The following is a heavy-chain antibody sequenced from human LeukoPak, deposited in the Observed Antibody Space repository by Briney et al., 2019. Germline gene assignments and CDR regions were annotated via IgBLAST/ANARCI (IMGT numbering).Heavy chain of an antibody. V-gene: IGHV3-73*01. Sequence: WSLRLSCAASGFTFSGSAMHWVRQASGKGLEWVGRIRSKANSYATAYAASVKGRFTISRDDSKNTAYLQMNSLKTEDTAVYYCTRHGDSYGPNTYYYYMDVWGKGTTVTVFS. CDR2: IRSKANSYAT. D-gene: IGHD5-18*01. CDR3: TRHGDSYGPNTYYYYMDV. CDR1: GFTFSGSA. J-gene: IGHJ6*03.